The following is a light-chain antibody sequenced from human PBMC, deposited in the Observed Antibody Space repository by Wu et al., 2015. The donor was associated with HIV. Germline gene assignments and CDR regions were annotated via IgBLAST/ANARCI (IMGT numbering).Light chain of an antibody. V-gene: IGKV1-39*01. J-gene: IGKJ5*01. Sequence: DIQMTQSPSSLSASVGDRVTITCRASQSITSYLNWYQQKPGKAPKLLIYAASSLQSGVPSRFSGSGSGTDFTLTISSLQPEDFAIYYCQQSSSTPQVFGQGTRLEIK. CDR1: QSITSY. CDR2: AAS. CDR3: QQSSSTPQV.